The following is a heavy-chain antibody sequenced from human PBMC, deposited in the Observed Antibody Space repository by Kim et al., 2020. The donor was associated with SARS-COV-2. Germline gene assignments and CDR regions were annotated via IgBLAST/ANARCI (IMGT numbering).Heavy chain of an antibody. CDR1: GYSFTSYW. J-gene: IGHJ4*02. V-gene: IGHV5-51*01. Sequence: GESLKISCKGSGYSFTSYWIGWVRQMPGKGLEWMGIIYPGDSDTRYSPSFQGQVTISADKSVSTAYLQWSSLKASDTAMYYCATRDDARYCSGGSCYSNWGQGTLVTVSS. D-gene: IGHD2-15*01. CDR3: ATRDDARYCSGGSCYSN. CDR2: IYPGDSDT.